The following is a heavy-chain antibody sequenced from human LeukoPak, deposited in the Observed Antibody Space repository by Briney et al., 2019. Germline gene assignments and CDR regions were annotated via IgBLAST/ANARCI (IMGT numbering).Heavy chain of an antibody. Sequence: GALRLSCEASGFTYSTYNMNWVRQAPGKRLEWVSSITSTSSHVFYADSVKGRFTISRDNAKNSLYLQMNSLRAEDTAVYYCARDPYSGNYGDSYYYYMDVWGKGTTVTISS. CDR2: ITSTSSHV. V-gene: IGHV3-21*01. J-gene: IGHJ6*03. CDR3: ARDPYSGNYGDSYYYYMDV. CDR1: GFTYSTYN. D-gene: IGHD5-12*01.